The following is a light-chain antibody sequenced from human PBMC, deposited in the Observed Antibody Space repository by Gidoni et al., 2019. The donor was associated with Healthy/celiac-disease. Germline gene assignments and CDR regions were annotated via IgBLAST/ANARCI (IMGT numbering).Light chain of an antibody. CDR2: DVS. V-gene: IGLV2-14*03. CDR3: SSYTSISTSVV. J-gene: IGLJ2*01. Sequence: SARTQHASESGAHGQWIPSYCTVTSSDVGGYNYVSWYQHHAVKAPKLLIYDVSNRPSGVSNRFSGSKSGNTAAITISGLQAEYEADYYCSSYTSISTSVVFGGGTKLTVL. CDR1: SSDVGGYNY.